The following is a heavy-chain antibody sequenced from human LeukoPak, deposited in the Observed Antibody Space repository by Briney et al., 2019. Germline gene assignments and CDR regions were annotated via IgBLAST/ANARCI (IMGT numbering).Heavy chain of an antibody. CDR1: GFTFSSYA. CDR2: ISYDGSNK. Sequence: GGSLRLSCAASGFTFSSYAMHWVRQAPGKGLEWVAVISYDGSNKYYADSVKGRFTISRDNSKNTLYLQMNSLRAEDTAVYYCASTRITMIVEDYWGQGTLVTVSS. CDR3: ASTRITMIVEDY. V-gene: IGHV3-30-3*01. D-gene: IGHD3-22*01. J-gene: IGHJ4*02.